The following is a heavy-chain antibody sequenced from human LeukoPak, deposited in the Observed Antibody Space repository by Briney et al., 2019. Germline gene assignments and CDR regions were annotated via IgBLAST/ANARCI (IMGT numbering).Heavy chain of an antibody. Sequence: GGSLRLSCAASGFTFSSYAMSWVRQAPGKGLEWVSAISGSGGSTYYADSVKGRFTISRDNSKNTLYLQMNSLRAEDTAVYYCANIQYCSGDSCCRAATVNWGQGTLVTVSS. CDR3: ANIQYCSGDSCCRAATVN. J-gene: IGHJ4*02. V-gene: IGHV3-23*01. CDR2: ISGSGGST. D-gene: IGHD2-15*01. CDR1: GFTFSSYA.